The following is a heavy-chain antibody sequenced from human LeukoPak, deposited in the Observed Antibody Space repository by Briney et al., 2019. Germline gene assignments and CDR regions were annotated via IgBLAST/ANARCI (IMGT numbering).Heavy chain of an antibody. Sequence: GGSLRLSCAASGFTFSSYEMHWVRLAPGKGLEWLSYISTSGSTIYYADSVKGRFTISRDNSKNTVYLQMNSLRAEDTAVYYCARDGSSFDIWGQGTMVTVSS. D-gene: IGHD3-10*01. CDR1: GFTFSSYE. CDR3: ARDGSSFDI. J-gene: IGHJ3*02. V-gene: IGHV3-48*03. CDR2: ISTSGSTI.